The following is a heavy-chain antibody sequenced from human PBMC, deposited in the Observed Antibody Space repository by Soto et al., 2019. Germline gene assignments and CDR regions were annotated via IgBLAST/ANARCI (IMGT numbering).Heavy chain of an antibody. V-gene: IGHV1-2*04. CDR1: GYTFTGYY. CDR2: INPNSGGT. CDR3: ARGLRYPPAVGWYMDV. D-gene: IGHD3-9*01. J-gene: IGHJ6*03. Sequence: ASVKVSCKASGYTFTGYYMHWVRQAPGQGLEWMGWINPNSGGTNYAQKFQGWVTMTRDTSISTAYMELSRLRSDDTAVYYCARGLRYPPAVGWYMDVWGKGTTVTVSS.